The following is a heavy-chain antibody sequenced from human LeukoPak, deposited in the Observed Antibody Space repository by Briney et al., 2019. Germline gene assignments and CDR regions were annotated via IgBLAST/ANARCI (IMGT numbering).Heavy chain of an antibody. Sequence: GGSLRLSCAASGFTFSDYYMSWIRQAPGKGLEWVSYISSSGSTIYYADSVKGRFTISRDNAKNSLYLQMNSLRAEDTAVYYCARDHSSYSSSSVYYGMDVRGQGTTVTVSS. D-gene: IGHD6-6*01. V-gene: IGHV3-11*01. CDR2: ISSSGSTI. CDR3: ARDHSSYSSSSVYYGMDV. CDR1: GFTFSDYY. J-gene: IGHJ6*02.